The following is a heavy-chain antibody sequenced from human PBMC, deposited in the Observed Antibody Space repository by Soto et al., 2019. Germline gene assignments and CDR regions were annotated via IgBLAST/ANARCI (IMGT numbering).Heavy chain of an antibody. CDR3: ARENTFYGDYGPDYGMDV. J-gene: IGHJ6*02. CDR1: GYTFTSYG. Sequence: ASVKVSCKASGYTFTSYGISWVRQAPGQGLEWMGWISAYNGNTNYAQKLQGRVTMTTDTSTSTAYMELRSLRSDDTAVYYCARENTFYGDYGPDYGMDVWGQGTTVTVSS. CDR2: ISAYNGNT. D-gene: IGHD4-17*01. V-gene: IGHV1-18*01.